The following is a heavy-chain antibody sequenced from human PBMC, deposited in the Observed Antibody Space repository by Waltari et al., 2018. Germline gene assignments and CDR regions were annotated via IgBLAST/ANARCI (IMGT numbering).Heavy chain of an antibody. J-gene: IGHJ4*02. Sequence: EVQLVESGGGLVQPGGSLRLSCAASGFTFSSYAMNWVRQAPGKGLEWVSYISRSGSTIYYADSVKGRFTISRDNAKNSLYLQMNSLRAEDTAVYYCRAYSSSWYWFGEGDYWGQGTLVTVSS. CDR2: ISRSGSTI. D-gene: IGHD6-13*01. CDR1: GFTFSSYA. V-gene: IGHV3-48*03. CDR3: RAYSSSWYWFGEGDY.